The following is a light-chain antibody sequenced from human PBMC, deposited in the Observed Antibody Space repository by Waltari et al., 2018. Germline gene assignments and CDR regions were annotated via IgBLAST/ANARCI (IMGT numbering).Light chain of an antibody. CDR1: QSVANY. Sequence: VILTQSPATLSLSPGERATLSCRASQSVANYLAWYQQKPGQAPRLLIYGASSRATGIPDRFSGTGSGTEFTLTISCLEPEDFAVYFCQRYSNSPLTFGGGTKVEIK. V-gene: IGKV3-11*01. J-gene: IGKJ4*01. CDR2: GAS. CDR3: QRYSNSPLT.